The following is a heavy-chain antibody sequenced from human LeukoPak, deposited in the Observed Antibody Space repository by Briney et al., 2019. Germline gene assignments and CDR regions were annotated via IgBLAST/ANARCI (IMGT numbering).Heavy chain of an antibody. J-gene: IGHJ4*02. V-gene: IGHV4-59*01. D-gene: IGHD7-27*01. Sequence: SETLSLTCTVSGGSISSYYWSWIRQPPGKGLEWIGYIYYSGSTNYNPSLKSRVTISVDTSKSQFSLKLSSVTAADTAVYYCARDPSGYYFDYWGQGTLVTVSS. CDR2: IYYSGST. CDR3: ARDPSGYYFDY. CDR1: GGSISSYY.